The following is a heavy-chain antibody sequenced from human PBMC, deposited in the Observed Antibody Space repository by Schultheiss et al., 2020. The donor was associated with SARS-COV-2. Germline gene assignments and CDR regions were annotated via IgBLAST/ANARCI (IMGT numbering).Heavy chain of an antibody. V-gene: IGHV3-21*01. CDR2: ISSSSSYI. J-gene: IGHJ5*02. D-gene: IGHD2-2*01. CDR1: GFTFSSYS. CDR3: ARDSSITSHINYFDP. Sequence: GGSLRLSCAASGFTFSSYSMNWVRQAPGKGLEWVSSISSSSSYIYYADSVKGRFTISRDNAKNSLYLQMNSLRAEDTAVYYCARDSSITSHINYFDPWGQGTLVTVSS.